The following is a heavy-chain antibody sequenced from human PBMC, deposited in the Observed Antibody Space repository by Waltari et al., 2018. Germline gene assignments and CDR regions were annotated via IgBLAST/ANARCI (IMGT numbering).Heavy chain of an antibody. CDR1: GYTFTSYA. CDR3: AREGVYYDYVRGSYRPGGGAFDI. V-gene: IGHV1-3*03. Sequence: QVQLVQSGAEVKKPGASVKVSCKASGYTFTSYAMHWVRQAPGQRLEWMGWINAGNGNTKYSQEFQGRVTITRDTSASTAYMELSSLRSEDMAVYYCAREGVYYDYVRGSYRPGGGAFDIWGQGTMVTVSS. J-gene: IGHJ3*02. D-gene: IGHD3-16*02. CDR2: INAGNGNT.